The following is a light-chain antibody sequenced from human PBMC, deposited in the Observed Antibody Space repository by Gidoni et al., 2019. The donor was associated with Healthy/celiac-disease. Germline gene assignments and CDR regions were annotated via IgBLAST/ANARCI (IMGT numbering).Light chain of an antibody. CDR2: AAS. CDR1: QSISIY. CDR3: QQSYSTPGT. Sequence: DIQMTQSPSSLSASVGDRVTITCRASQSISIYLNWYQQKPGKAPKLLLYAASSLQSGVPSRFSGSGSGTDFTLIISSLQPEDFATFYCQQSYSTPGTFGQGTKVEIK. J-gene: IGKJ1*01. V-gene: IGKV1-39*01.